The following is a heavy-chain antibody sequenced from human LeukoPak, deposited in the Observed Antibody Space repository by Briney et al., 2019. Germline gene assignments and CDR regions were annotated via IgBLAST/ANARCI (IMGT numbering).Heavy chain of an antibody. CDR2: ISGSGGST. D-gene: IGHD3-22*01. CDR1: GFTFSSYA. Sequence: GGSLRLSCAASGFTFSSYAMSWVRQAPGKGLEWVSAISGSGGSTYYADSVKGRFTISRDNSKNTLYLQMNSLRAEDTAVYYCASSLYYYDSSGFNFDYWGQGTLVTVSS. V-gene: IGHV3-23*01. CDR3: ASSLYYYDSSGFNFDY. J-gene: IGHJ4*02.